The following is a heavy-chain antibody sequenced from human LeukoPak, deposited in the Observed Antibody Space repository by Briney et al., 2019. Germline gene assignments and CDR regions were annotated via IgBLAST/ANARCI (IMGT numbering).Heavy chain of an antibody. CDR3: ARDRIYDYVWGSKYYFDY. J-gene: IGHJ4*02. Sequence: GGSLRLSCAASGFTFDDYGMSWVRQAPGKGLEWVSGINWNGGSTGYADSVKGRFTISRDNAKNSLYLQMNSLRAEDTALYYCARDRIYDYVWGSKYYFDYWGQGTLVTVSS. CDR2: INWNGGST. V-gene: IGHV3-20*04. D-gene: IGHD3-16*01. CDR1: GFTFDDYG.